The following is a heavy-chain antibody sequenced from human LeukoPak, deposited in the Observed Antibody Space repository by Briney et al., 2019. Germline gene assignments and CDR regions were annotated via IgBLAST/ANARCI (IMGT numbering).Heavy chain of an antibody. Sequence: GGSLRLSCAASGFTFSDYYMSWIRQAPGKGLEWVSYISSSGSTIYYADSVKGRFTISRDNAKNSLYLQMNSLRAEDTAVYYCASSVGLLWFGELYEPFDYWGQGTLVTVSS. CDR2: ISSSGSTI. V-gene: IGHV3-11*04. CDR1: GFTFSDYY. D-gene: IGHD3-10*01. CDR3: ASSVGLLWFGELYEPFDY. J-gene: IGHJ4*02.